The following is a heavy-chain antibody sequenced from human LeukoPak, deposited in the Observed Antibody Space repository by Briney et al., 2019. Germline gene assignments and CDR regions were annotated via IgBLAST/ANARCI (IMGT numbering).Heavy chain of an antibody. CDR3: ARSLPTIFGHFDL. V-gene: IGHV4-61*02. Sequence: PSETLSLTCTVSGDSIDTLNYYWTWIRQPAGKGLEWIGRIYSSGSTNYNSSLESRVTISVDTSKNQFSLKMNSVTAADTAVYYCARSLPTIFGHFDLWGRGTLVTVSS. CDR2: IYSSGST. CDR1: GDSIDTLNYY. J-gene: IGHJ2*01. D-gene: IGHD3-9*01.